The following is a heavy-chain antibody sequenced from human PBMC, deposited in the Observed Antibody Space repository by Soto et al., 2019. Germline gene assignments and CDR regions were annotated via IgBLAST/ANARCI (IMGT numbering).Heavy chain of an antibody. CDR1: GYTFTGYY. J-gene: IGHJ6*02. CDR3: ARERYQVISDGMDV. D-gene: IGHD2-2*01. CDR2: INPETGGT. Sequence: VQLMQSGADVKTPGASVRVSCKASGYTFTGYYVHWVREAPGQGLEWMGWINPETGGTSYAQKFQGRVTLSRDTSINTAYLELSRLRFDDAAVYFCARERYQVISDGMDVWGQGTTVTVSS. V-gene: IGHV1-2*02.